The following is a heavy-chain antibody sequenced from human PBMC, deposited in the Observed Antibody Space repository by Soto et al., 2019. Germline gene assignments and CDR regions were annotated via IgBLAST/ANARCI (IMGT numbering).Heavy chain of an antibody. V-gene: IGHV4-39*01. D-gene: IGHD4-17*01. J-gene: IGHJ5*01. Sequence: SETLSLTCTVSGGSISSSSYYWGWIRQPPGKGLEWIGSIYYSGSTYYNPSLKSRVTISVDTSKNQFSLKLSSVTAADTAVYYCVRYMTTVTTSWFDFWGQGTLVTVSS. CDR1: GGSISSSSYY. CDR3: VRYMTTVTTSWFDF. CDR2: IYYSGST.